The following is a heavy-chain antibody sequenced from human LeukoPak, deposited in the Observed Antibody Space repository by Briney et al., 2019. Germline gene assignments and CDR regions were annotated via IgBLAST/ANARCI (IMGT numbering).Heavy chain of an antibody. J-gene: IGHJ4*02. CDR3: ARDSPPRPRSKKEYPIGDY. V-gene: IGHV3-48*02. CDR1: GFTFSSYS. D-gene: IGHD2-2*01. CDR2: ISSSSINI. Sequence: GGSLRLSCAASGFTFSSYSMNWVRQAPGKGLEWVSYISSSSINIYYADSVKGRFTISRDNAKNSLYLHMNSLRDEDTAVYYCARDSPPRPRSKKEYPIGDYWGLGTLVTVSS.